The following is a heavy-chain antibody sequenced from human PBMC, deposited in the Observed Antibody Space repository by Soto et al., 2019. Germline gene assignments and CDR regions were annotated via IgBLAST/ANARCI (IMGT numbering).Heavy chain of an antibody. V-gene: IGHV3-73*01. D-gene: IGHD3-9*01. CDR2: IRSKANSYAT. CDR1: GFTFSGSA. CDR3: TRRYYDILTGTIGWFDP. Sequence: HPGGSLRLSCAASGFTFSGSAMHWVRQASGKGLEWVGRIRSKANSYATAYAASVKGRLTISRDDSKNTAYLQMNSLKTEDTAVYYCTRRYYDILTGTIGWFDPWGQGTLVTVSS. J-gene: IGHJ5*02.